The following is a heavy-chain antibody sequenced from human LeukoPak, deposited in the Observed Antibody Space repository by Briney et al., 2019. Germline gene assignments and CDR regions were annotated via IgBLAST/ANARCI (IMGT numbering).Heavy chain of an antibody. Sequence: GGSLRLSCAASGFTFSSYAMSWVRQAPGKGLEWVSAISGSGGSTYYADSVRGRFTISRDNSKNTLYLQMNSLRAEDTAVYYCAKDLGRWELLADYWGQGTLVTVSS. D-gene: IGHD1-26*01. CDR3: AKDLGRWELLADY. V-gene: IGHV3-23*01. CDR1: GFTFSSYA. CDR2: ISGSGGST. J-gene: IGHJ4*02.